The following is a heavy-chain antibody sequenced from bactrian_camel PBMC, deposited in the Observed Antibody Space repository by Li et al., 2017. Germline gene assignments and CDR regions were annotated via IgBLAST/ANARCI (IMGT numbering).Heavy chain of an antibody. CDR1: GSFDTRYC. Sequence: HVQLVESGGGSTQAGGSLRLSCSVRGSFDTRYCMAWFRQAPGKERVRVALFSTGTGITVIADAVRGRFTYSRDNATNTQYLNMNDLKPEDTAMYYCAAKQGGCTVRPDVFRHWGQGTQVTVS. CDR2: FSTGTGIT. CDR3: AAKQGGCTVRPDVFRH. D-gene: IGHD6*01. J-gene: IGHJ4*01. V-gene: IGHV3S1*01.